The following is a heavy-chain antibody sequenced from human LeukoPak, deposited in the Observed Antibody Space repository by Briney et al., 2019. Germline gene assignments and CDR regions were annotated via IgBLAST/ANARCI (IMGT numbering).Heavy chain of an antibody. CDR3: ARGDGYNFFFN. V-gene: IGHV3-66*01. D-gene: IGHD5-24*01. Sequence: PGGSLRLSCAASGFTFSNYNMSWVRQAPGKGLEWVSVIYRGGNTYYADSVKGRFTISRDNSRNTLYLQMNSLRAEDTAVYYCARGDGYNFFFNWGQGTLVTVSS. CDR2: IYRGGNT. CDR1: GFTFSNYN. J-gene: IGHJ4*02.